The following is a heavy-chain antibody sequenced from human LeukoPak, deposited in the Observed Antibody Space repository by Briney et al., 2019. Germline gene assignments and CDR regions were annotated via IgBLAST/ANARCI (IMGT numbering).Heavy chain of an antibody. CDR2: IKQDGSEK. V-gene: IGHV3-7*01. D-gene: IGHD6-6*01. J-gene: IGHJ4*02. CDR3: ARDRGFEYSDTGSFDY. CDR1: GFTFSSYW. Sequence: HPGGSLRLSCAASGFTFSSYWMSWVRQAPGKGLEWVANIKQDGSEKYDVDSVKGRFTISRDNAKNSLYLQMNSLRAEDTAVYYCARDRGFEYSDTGSFDYWGQGTLVTVSS.